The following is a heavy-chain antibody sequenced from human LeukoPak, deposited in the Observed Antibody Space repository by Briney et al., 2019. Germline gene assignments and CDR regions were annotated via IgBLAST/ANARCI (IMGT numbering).Heavy chain of an antibody. CDR1: GFSVSNYY. V-gene: IGHV3-66*01. Sequence: GGSLRLSCAASGFSVSNYYMSWVRQPPGKSLEWVSVMYTGGGRYYGDSVKGRFTISRDNSKNTVFLQMNSLRVEDTALYYCTRGQSYCGADCYSDWGQGTLVTVSS. CDR2: MYTGGGR. CDR3: TRGQSYCGADCYSD. J-gene: IGHJ4*02. D-gene: IGHD2-21*02.